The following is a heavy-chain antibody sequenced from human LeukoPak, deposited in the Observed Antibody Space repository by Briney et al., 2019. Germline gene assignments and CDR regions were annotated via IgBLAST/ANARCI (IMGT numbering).Heavy chain of an antibody. D-gene: IGHD1-1*01. CDR1: RFTFSSYA. Sequence: GGSLRLSCAASRFTFSSYAMYWVRQAPGKGLEWVSAISGGKDSTYYADSVKGRFTISRDNSRSTLYLQMNSLRAEDTAIYYCATKRGQGTQLNYNWFDPWGQGTLVTVSS. CDR2: ISGGKDST. J-gene: IGHJ5*02. CDR3: ATKRGQGTQLNYNWFDP. V-gene: IGHV3-23*01.